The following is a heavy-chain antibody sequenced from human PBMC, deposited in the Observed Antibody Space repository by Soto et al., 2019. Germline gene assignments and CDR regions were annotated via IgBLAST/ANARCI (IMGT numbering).Heavy chain of an antibody. CDR2: MYHSGST. CDR1: GGSISSDYW. V-gene: IGHV4-4*02. Sequence: SETLSLTCAVSGGSISSDYWRTWVRQPPGKGLEWIAEMYHSGSTNYNPSLKSRVTISVDKSKNQISLKLSSVTAADTAVYYCARVLSSGWSRFDYWGQGTLVTVSS. CDR3: ARVLSSGWSRFDY. J-gene: IGHJ4*02. D-gene: IGHD6-19*01.